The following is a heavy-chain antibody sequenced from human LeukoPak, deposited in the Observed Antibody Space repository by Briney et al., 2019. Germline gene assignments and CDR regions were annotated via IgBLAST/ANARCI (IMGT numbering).Heavy chain of an antibody. CDR3: AREIYGSGSYSLDY. CDR1: GYTFTSYY. V-gene: IGHV7-4-1*02. Sequence: ASVKVSCKTSGYTFTSYYMQWVRQAPGQGLEWMGWINTNTGNPTYAQGFTGRFVFSLDTSVSTAYLQISSLKAEDTAVYYCAREIYGSGSYSLDYWGQGTLVTVSS. CDR2: INTNTGNP. J-gene: IGHJ4*02. D-gene: IGHD3-10*01.